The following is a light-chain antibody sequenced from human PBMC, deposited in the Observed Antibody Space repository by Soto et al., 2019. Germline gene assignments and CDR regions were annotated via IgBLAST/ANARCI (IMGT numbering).Light chain of an antibody. V-gene: IGKV3-20*01. Sequence: EIVLTQSPGTLSLYRGERATLSCRASQTVNSIYFAWYQRKPGQAPRLLIYGASNRPTGIPDRFSGSGSGTDFTLTISRLEAEDFGVYYCQQYDTSPRTFGQGTKVEIK. CDR1: QTVNSIY. CDR3: QQYDTSPRT. CDR2: GAS. J-gene: IGKJ1*01.